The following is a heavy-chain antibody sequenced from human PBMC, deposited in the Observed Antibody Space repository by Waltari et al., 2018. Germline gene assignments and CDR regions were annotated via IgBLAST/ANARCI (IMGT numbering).Heavy chain of an antibody. CDR2: IYYSGST. D-gene: IGHD6-6*01. CDR1: GGSISSHY. J-gene: IGHJ4*02. Sequence: QVQLQESGPGLVKPSETLSLTCTVSGGSISSHYWSWIRQPPGKGLEWIGYIYYSGSTNYNPSLKSRVTISVDTSKNQCSLKLSSVTAADTAVYYCARVIGAAPRPYFDYWGQGTLVTVSS. V-gene: IGHV4-59*11. CDR3: ARVIGAAPRPYFDY.